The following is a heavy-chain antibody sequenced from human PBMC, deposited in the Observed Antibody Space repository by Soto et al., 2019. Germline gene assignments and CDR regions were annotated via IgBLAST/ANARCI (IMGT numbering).Heavy chain of an antibody. Sequence: QVQLVQSGAEVKKPGASVKVSCKASGYTFTSYGISWVRQAPGQGLEWMGWISAYNGNTNYAQKLQGRVTMTTDTPTSTAYMELRSLRSDDTAVYYCARDVRALHTTVINWFDPWGQGTLVTVSS. D-gene: IGHD4-17*01. CDR2: ISAYNGNT. CDR3: ARDVRALHTTVINWFDP. V-gene: IGHV1-18*01. J-gene: IGHJ5*02. CDR1: GYTFTSYG.